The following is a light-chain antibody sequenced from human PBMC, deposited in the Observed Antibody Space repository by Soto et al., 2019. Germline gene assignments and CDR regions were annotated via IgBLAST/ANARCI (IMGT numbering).Light chain of an antibody. CDR3: QQRSNWPFT. CDR1: QYVGTR. CDR2: YTS. Sequence: EIVLTQSPGTLYLSPGERATLSCRASQYVGTRLAWYQHKPGQAPRLLIYYTSNRATGIPARFSGSGSGTDFTLTISSLEPEDFAVYYCQQRSNWPFTFGQGTRLEI. V-gene: IGKV3-11*01. J-gene: IGKJ5*01.